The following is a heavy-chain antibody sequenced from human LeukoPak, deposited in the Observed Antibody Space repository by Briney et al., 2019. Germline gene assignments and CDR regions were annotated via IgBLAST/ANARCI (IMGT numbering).Heavy chain of an antibody. V-gene: IGHV3-30*02. J-gene: IGHJ4*02. CDR1: GFTFSSYG. D-gene: IGHD5-24*01. Sequence: GGSLRLSCAASGFTFSSYGMHWVRQAPGKGLEWLAFIRYDGSNKYYADTVKGRFTISRHNSKTTLNLQMNSPIAQDTAVYYCAKSGYNRFDYWGQGTLVTVSS. CDR2: IRYDGSNK. CDR3: AKSGYNRFDY.